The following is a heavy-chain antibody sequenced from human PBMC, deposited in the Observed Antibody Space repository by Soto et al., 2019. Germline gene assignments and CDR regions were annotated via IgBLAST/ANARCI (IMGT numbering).Heavy chain of an antibody. J-gene: IGHJ4*02. CDR3: ARDLEEMATITFGY. V-gene: IGHV3-21*01. Sequence: EVQLVESGGGLVKPGGSLRLSCAASGFTFSSYSMNWVRQAPGKGLEWVSSISSSSSYIYYVDSVKGRFTISRDNAKNSLYLQMNSLRAEDTAVYYCARDLEEMATITFGYWGQGTLVTVSS. CDR2: ISSSSSYI. D-gene: IGHD5-12*01. CDR1: GFTFSSYS.